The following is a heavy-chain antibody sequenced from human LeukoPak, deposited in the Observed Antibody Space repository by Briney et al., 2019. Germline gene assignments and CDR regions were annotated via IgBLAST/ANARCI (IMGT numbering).Heavy chain of an antibody. J-gene: IGHJ4*02. D-gene: IGHD5-18*01. CDR1: GFTFSRYW. Sequence: GGSLRLSCAASGFTFSRYWMHWVRQAPGKGLMWVSRISPDGSTTLYADSVKGRFTISRDNAKNTLYLQMNSLGAEDTAVYYCARGGRPSGYSYGSFDYWGQGTLVTVSS. V-gene: IGHV3-74*03. CDR2: ISPDGSTT. CDR3: ARGGRPSGYSYGSFDY.